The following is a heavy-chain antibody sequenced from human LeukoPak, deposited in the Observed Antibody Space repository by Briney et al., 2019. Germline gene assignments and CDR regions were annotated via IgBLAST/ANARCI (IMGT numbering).Heavy chain of an antibody. Sequence: SSETLSLTCTVSGGSISSGGYYWSWIRQHPGKGLEWIGYIYYSGSTYYNPSLKSRVTISVDTSKNQFSLKLSSVTAADTAVYYCGRAGIGVGATTGFDYWGQGTLVTVSS. CDR3: GRAGIGVGATTGFDY. CDR2: IYYSGST. J-gene: IGHJ4*02. D-gene: IGHD1-26*01. V-gene: IGHV4-31*03. CDR1: GGSISSGGYY.